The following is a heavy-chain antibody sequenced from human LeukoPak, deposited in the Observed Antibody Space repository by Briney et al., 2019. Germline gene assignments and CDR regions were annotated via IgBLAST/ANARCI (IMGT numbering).Heavy chain of an antibody. D-gene: IGHD6-6*01. CDR1: GFTFSIYG. CDR3: AKDRRGSSSSDNWFDP. V-gene: IGHV3-30*18. J-gene: IGHJ5*02. Sequence: PGGSLRLSWAASGFTFSIYGMHWVRQAPGKGLGWVAVISSDGSNKYYADSVKGRFTISRDNSKNTLYLQMNSLRAEDTAVYYCAKDRRGSSSSDNWFDPWGQGTLVTVSS. CDR2: ISSDGSNK.